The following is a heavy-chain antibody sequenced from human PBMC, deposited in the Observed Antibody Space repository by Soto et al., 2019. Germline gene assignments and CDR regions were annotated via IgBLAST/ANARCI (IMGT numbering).Heavy chain of an antibody. D-gene: IGHD2-2*01. Sequence: SETLSLTCTVSGGSISYYYWRWIRQPPGKRLEWIGYISYSGTTFYNPSLKSRVTISVDTSKNQFSLKLSSVTAADTAVYYCARDAPSSSYFDYWGQRTLVTVSS. CDR2: ISYSGTT. CDR3: ARDAPSSSYFDY. CDR1: GGSISYYY. J-gene: IGHJ4*02. V-gene: IGHV4-59*01.